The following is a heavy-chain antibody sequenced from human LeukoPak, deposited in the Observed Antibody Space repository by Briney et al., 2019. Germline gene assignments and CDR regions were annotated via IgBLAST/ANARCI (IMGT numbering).Heavy chain of an antibody. CDR3: ASKIRIVGATYLSPYDY. J-gene: IGHJ4*02. D-gene: IGHD1-26*01. CDR1: GGSISSGGYY. Sequence: PSETLSLTCTVSGGSISSGGYYWSWIRQPPGKGLEWIGYIYHSGSTYYNPSLKSRVTISVDRSKNQFSLKLSSVTAADTAVYYCASKIRIVGATYLSPYDYWGQGTLVTVSS. CDR2: IYHSGST. V-gene: IGHV4-30-2*01.